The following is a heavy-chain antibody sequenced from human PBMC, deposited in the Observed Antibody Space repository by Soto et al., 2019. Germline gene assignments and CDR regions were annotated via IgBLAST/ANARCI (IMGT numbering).Heavy chain of an antibody. CDR1: GFRFSGFA. Sequence: QVQLVESGGGVVQPGASLRLSCAASGFRFSGFAMHWVRQAPGKGLEWVAVTSFDASENFYVDSVKGRFSISRDDSHNTVFLQMNRLRPEDTGIYYCARDLGGYVHLWDKSNYWGQGTLVNVSS. D-gene: IGHD5-12*01. CDR3: ARDLGGYVHLWDKSNY. J-gene: IGHJ4*02. CDR2: TSFDASEN. V-gene: IGHV3-30*04.